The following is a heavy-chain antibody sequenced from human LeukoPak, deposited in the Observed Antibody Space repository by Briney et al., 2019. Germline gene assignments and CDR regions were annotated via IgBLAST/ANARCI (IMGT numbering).Heavy chain of an antibody. V-gene: IGHV4-31*02. CDR3: ARDRRGYCSSTSCANWFDP. D-gene: IGHD2-2*01. J-gene: IGHJ5*02. CDR1: GGSISSGGYS. Sequence: PSETLSLTCTVSGGSISSGGYSTSWIRQHPEKSLEWVGYIYYSGSTYYNPSLKRRVTISVDTSKNQFSLKLSSVTAADTAVYYCARDRRGYCSSTSCANWFDPWGQGTLVTVSS. CDR2: IYYSGST.